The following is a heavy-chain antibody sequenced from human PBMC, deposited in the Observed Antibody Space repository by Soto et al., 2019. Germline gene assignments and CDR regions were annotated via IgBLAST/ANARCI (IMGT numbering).Heavy chain of an antibody. D-gene: IGHD7-27*01. J-gene: IGHJ6*02. CDR3: ARDFYELGNYYYGMDV. Sequence: ASVKVSCKASGGTFSSYTISWVRQAPGQGLEWMGRIIPILGIANYAQKFQGRVTITADKSTSTAYMELSSLRSEDTAVYYCARDFYELGNYYYGMDVWGQGTTVTVSS. V-gene: IGHV1-69*04. CDR1: GGTFSSYT. CDR2: IIPILGIA.